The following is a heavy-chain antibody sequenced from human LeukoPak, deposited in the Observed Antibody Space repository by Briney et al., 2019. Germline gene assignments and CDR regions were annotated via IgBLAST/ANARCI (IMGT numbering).Heavy chain of an antibody. CDR2: IYYSGST. CDR1: GGSFSGYY. D-gene: IGHD5-18*01. Sequence: PSETLSLTCAVYGGSFSGYYWSWIRQPPGKGLEWIGYIYYSGSTYYNPSLKSRVTISVDTSKNQFSLKLSSVTAADTAVYYCASLDTAMVQPDYWGQGTLVTVSS. V-gene: IGHV4-30-4*08. CDR3: ASLDTAMVQPDY. J-gene: IGHJ4*02.